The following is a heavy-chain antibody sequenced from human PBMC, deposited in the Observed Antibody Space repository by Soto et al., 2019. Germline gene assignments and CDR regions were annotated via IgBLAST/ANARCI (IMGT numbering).Heavy chain of an antibody. Sequence: EVQLLESGGGFVQPGESLRLSCAASGFTFSLSAMSWVRQAPGRGLDWVSSLSGGGITTDDADSVKGRFPISRDNSKNTVHLQMNSLRAEDTAVYYCAKGPEYDILTGCDYWGQGALVTVSS. CDR3: AKGPEYDILTGCDY. J-gene: IGHJ4*02. D-gene: IGHD3-9*01. CDR2: LSGGGITT. V-gene: IGHV3-23*01. CDR1: GFTFSLSA.